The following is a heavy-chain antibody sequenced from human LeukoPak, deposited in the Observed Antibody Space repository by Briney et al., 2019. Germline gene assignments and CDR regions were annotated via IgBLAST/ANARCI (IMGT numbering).Heavy chain of an antibody. CDR1: VGPSGITT. Sequence: SETLPSPALCMVGPSGITTGAGSASPQERGLEWIAEINHSGSTNSNPSFKSRVSISVDSSKNQISLKLRFVTAADTAVYYCARRLYRGSFDYWGQGTLVTVSS. J-gene: IGHJ4*02. V-gene: IGHV4-34*01. D-gene: IGHD3-16*01. CDR3: ARRLYRGSFDY. CDR2: INHSGST.